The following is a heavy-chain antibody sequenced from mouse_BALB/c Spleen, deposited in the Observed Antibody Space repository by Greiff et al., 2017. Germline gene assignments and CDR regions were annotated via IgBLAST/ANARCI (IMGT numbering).Heavy chain of an antibody. CDR3: ARYRYDVLYAMDY. Sequence: QVQLKQSGPELVKPGASVKMSCKASGYTFTDYVISWVKQRTGQGLEWIGEIYPGSGSTYYNEKFKGKATLTADKSSNTAYMQLSSLTSEDTAVYYCARYRYDVLYAMDYWGQGTSVTVSS. V-gene: IGHV1-77*01. D-gene: IGHD2-12*01. CDR2: IYPGSGST. CDR1: GYTFTDYV. J-gene: IGHJ4*01.